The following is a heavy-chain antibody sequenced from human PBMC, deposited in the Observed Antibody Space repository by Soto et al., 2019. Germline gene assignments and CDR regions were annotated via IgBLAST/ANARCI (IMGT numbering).Heavy chain of an antibody. CDR3: SRNGDSSDYRGWFDP. D-gene: IGHD3-22*01. J-gene: IGHJ5*02. Sequence: EVQLVESGGGLVQPGGSLRLSCAASGFTVSSNYMSWVRQAPGKGLEWVSVIYSGGTTYYADSVKGRFPISRDNSKNTLYLQMNSLRADDTAVYYCSRNGDSSDYRGWFDPWGQGTLVTVSS. CDR1: GFTVSSNY. V-gene: IGHV3-66*01. CDR2: IYSGGTT.